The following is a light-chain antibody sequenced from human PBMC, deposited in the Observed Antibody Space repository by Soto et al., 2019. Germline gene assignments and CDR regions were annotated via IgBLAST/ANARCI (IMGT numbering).Light chain of an antibody. CDR1: SSDVGGYDY. CDR3: SSHTSGSTRV. Sequence: QSSLTQPSSVYRSPGQSIAISCPGTSSDVGGYDYVSWYQQQPDKAPKLMIYEVTKRPSGVSNRFSGSKSGNTASLTIPGLQAEDEADYYCSSHTSGSTRVFGTGTKVTVL. CDR2: EVT. V-gene: IGLV2-14*01. J-gene: IGLJ1*01.